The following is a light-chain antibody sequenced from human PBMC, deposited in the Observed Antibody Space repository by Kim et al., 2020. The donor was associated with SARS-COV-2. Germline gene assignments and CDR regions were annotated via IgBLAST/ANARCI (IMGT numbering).Light chain of an antibody. Sequence: SYELTQPPSVSVSPGQTARITCSGDALPKQYAYWYQQKPGQAPVLVIYKDSERPSGIPERFSGSSSGTTVTLTISGVQAEDEADYYFQSADSSGSNLVFG. CDR2: KDS. V-gene: IGLV3-25*03. J-gene: IGLJ3*02. CDR3: QSADSSGSNLV. CDR1: ALPKQY.